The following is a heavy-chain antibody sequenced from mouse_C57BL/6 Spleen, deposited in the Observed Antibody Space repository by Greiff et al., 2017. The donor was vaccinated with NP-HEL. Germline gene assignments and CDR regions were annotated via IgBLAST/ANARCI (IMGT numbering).Heavy chain of an antibody. Sequence: EVQRVESGGGLVQPGGSMKLSCAASGFTFSDAWMDWVRQSPEKGLEWVAEIRNKANNHATYYAESVKGRFTISRDDSKSSVYLQMNSLRAEDTGIYYCTRPSTLYYFDYWGQGTTLTVSS. CDR1: GFTFSDAW. CDR2: IRNKANNHAT. D-gene: IGHD4-1*02. CDR3: TRPSTLYYFDY. J-gene: IGHJ2*01. V-gene: IGHV6-6*01.